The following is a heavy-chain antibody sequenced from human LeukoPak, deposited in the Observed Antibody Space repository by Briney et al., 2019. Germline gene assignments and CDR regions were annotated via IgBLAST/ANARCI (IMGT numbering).Heavy chain of an antibody. J-gene: IGHJ4*02. CDR2: IYPGDSDT. CDR3: ARSRYSSGWYTPPFDY. Sequence: GESLKISCKGSGYSFTSYWIGWVRQMPGKGLEWMGIIYPGDSDTRYSPSFQGQVTISADKSISTAYLQWSSLNASDTAMDYFARSRYSSGWYTPPFDYWGQGTLVTVSS. D-gene: IGHD6-19*01. CDR1: GYSFTSYW. V-gene: IGHV5-51*01.